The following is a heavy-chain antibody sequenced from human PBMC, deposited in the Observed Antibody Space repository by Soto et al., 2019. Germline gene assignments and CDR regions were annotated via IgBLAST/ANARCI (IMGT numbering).Heavy chain of an antibody. CDR1: GGSISSGDYY. CDR3: AIYYGSGSYFDY. V-gene: IGHV4-30-4*01. Sequence: SGTLSLTCTVSGGSISSGDYYWSWIRQPPGKGLEWIGYIYYSGSTYYNPSLKSRVTISVDTSKNQFSLKLSSVTAADTAVYYCAIYYGSGSYFDYWGQGTLVTVSS. CDR2: IYYSGST. D-gene: IGHD3-10*01. J-gene: IGHJ4*02.